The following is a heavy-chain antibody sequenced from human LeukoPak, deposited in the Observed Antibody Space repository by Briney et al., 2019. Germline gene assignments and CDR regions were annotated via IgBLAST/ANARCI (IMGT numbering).Heavy chain of an antibody. CDR2: LYSGGSM. CDR3: ARGGGYGQDFDY. Sequence: GGSLRLSCAASGFTFNSYSMSWVRQAPGKGLEWVSVLYSGGSMYYADSVKGRFTISRDNSKNTLYLQMNSLRAEDTAVYYCARGGGYGQDFDYWGQGTLVTVSS. J-gene: IGHJ4*02. V-gene: IGHV3-53*01. D-gene: IGHD5-12*01. CDR1: GFTFNSYS.